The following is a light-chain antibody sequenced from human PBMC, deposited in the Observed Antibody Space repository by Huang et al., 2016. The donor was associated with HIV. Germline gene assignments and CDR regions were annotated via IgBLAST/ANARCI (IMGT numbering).Light chain of an antibody. J-gene: IGKJ2*01. CDR2: WAS. CDR1: QSVFDNSNDESY. CDR3: QQYYRTPPVT. Sequence: DIVLTQSPDSLAVSLGERASINCKSSQSVFDNSNDESYLAWYQQNPGQSPKLLIYWASTRESGVPDRFIGNGSGTDFTLTISSLQVEDVGVYYCQQYYRTPPVTFGQGTRLEIK. V-gene: IGKV4-1*01.